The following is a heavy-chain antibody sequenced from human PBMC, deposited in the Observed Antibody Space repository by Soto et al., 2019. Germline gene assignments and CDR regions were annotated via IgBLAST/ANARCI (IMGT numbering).Heavy chain of an antibody. CDR3: ARELTIFGVANWFDP. D-gene: IGHD3-3*01. CDR1: GGTFSSYA. J-gene: IGHJ5*02. V-gene: IGHV1-69*13. CDR2: IIPIFGTA. Sequence: SVKDSCKASGGTFSSYAISWVRQAPGQGLEWMGGIIPIFGTANYAQKFQGRVTITADESTSTAYMELSSLRSEDTAVYYCARELTIFGVANWFDPWGQGTLVTVSS.